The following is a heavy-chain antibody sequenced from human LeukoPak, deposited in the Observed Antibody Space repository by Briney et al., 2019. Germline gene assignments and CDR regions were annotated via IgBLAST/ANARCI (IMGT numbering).Heavy chain of an antibody. V-gene: IGHV4-34*01. CDR2: INHSGST. CDR3: ARGLPYSSSPQYYFDY. J-gene: IGHJ4*02. Sequence: PSETLSLTCAVYGGSFSGCYWSWIRQPPGKGLEWIGEINHSGSTNYNPSLKSRVTISVDTSKNQFSLKLSSVTAADTAVYYCARGLPYSSSPQYYFDYWGQGTLVTVSS. D-gene: IGHD6-6*01. CDR1: GGSFSGCY.